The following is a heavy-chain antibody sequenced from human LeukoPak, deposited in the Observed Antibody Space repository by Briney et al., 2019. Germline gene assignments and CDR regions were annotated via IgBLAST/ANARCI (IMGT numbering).Heavy chain of an antibody. D-gene: IGHD3-22*01. CDR3: ASHLHSSGCYPHNDY. CDR2: INPNSGGT. Sequence: ASVKVSCKASGYTFTGYYMHWVRQAPGQGLEWMGWINPNSGGTNYAQKFQGRVTMTRDTSISTAYMELSRLRSDDTAVYYCASHLHSSGCYPHNDYWGQGTLVTVSS. CDR1: GYTFTGYY. V-gene: IGHV1-2*02. J-gene: IGHJ4*02.